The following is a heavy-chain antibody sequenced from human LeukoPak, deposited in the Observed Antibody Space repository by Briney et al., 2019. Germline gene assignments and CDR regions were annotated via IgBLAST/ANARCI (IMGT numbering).Heavy chain of an antibody. CDR2: LSDSGGST. D-gene: IGHD3-10*01. V-gene: IGHV3-23*01. Sequence: GGSLRLSCAASGFTFSSCGMSWVRQAPGKGLEWVSALSDSGGSTFYADSVKGRFTISRDNSKNTLYLQLNRLRAEDTAVYCCAKGGAVSSKSITMIRGTRRYYYYMDVWGKGTTVTISS. CDR3: AKGGAVSSKSITMIRGTRRYYYYMDV. J-gene: IGHJ6*03. CDR1: GFTFSSCG.